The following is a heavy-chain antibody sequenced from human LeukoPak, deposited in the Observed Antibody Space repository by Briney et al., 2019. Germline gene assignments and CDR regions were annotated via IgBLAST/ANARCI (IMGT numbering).Heavy chain of an antibody. CDR3: ARYCSSTSCYQYFDY. V-gene: IGHV3-33*08. J-gene: IGHJ4*02. CDR1: GFTFSSYA. CDR2: IWYDGSNK. Sequence: GGSLRLSCAASGFTFSSYAMSWVRQAPGKGLEWVAVIWYDGSNKYYADSVKGRFTISRDNSKNTLYLQMNSLRAEDTAVYYCARYCSSTSCYQYFDYWGQGTLVTVSS. D-gene: IGHD2-2*01.